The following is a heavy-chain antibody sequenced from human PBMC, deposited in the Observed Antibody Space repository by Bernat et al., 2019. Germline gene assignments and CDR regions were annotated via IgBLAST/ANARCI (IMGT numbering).Heavy chain of an antibody. V-gene: IGHV4-39*01. J-gene: IGHJ4*02. CDR1: GGSISSNTYY. Sequence: HLQLQESGPGLVKPSETLSLTCPVSGGSISSNTYYWDWIRQPPGNGLEWIGSSNYSGSTSYNPSPKSRVDMSVDTSKRQFYLKLTSVSAADTAVYYCAGHARYDFRGGHYSGPFDYWGQGTLVTVSS. CDR3: AGHARYDFRGGHYSGPFDY. CDR2: SNYSGST. D-gene: IGHD3-3*01.